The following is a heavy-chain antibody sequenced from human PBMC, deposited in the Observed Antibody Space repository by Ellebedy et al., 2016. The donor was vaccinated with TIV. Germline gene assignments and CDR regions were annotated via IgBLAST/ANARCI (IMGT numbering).Heavy chain of an antibody. CDR1: GGSISSSSYY. D-gene: IGHD4-17*01. Sequence: SETLSLTCTVSGGSISSSSYYWGWIRQPPGKGLEWIGSIYYSGSTYYNPSLKSRVTISVDTSKNQFSLNLSSVTAADTAVYYCARDKATTVRFDPWGQGTLVTVSS. J-gene: IGHJ5*02. CDR3: ARDKATTVRFDP. CDR2: IYYSGST. V-gene: IGHV4-39*07.